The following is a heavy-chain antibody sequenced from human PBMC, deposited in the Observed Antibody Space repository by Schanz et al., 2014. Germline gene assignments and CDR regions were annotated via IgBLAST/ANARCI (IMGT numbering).Heavy chain of an antibody. J-gene: IGHJ4*02. CDR3: ARGREVVAKIFDV. Sequence: EVQLVESGGGLIKPGGSLRLSCLASGFTFSTTWMNWVRQAPGKGLEWVGRIKSKVDGGTTDNAAPVQGRFTISRDDSKNTLHLQMNSLRAEDTGVYYCARGREVVAKIFDVWGQGTLVTVSS. D-gene: IGHD3-22*01. V-gene: IGHV3-15*01. CDR1: GFTFSTTW. CDR2: IKSKVDGGTT.